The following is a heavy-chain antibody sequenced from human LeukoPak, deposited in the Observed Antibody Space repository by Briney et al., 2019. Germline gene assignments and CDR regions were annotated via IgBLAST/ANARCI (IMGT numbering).Heavy chain of an antibody. CDR1: GGSISSGGYY. V-gene: IGHV4-31*03. CDR2: IYYTGST. CDR3: ASGYCSSTSCPTYYYYYYMDV. J-gene: IGHJ6*03. Sequence: SETLSLTCTVSGGSISSGGYYWSWNRQHPGKGLEWIVYIYYTGSTYYNPSLKSRVTISVDTSKNQFSLKLSSVTAAETAVYYCASGYCSSTSCPTYYYYYYMDVWGKGTTVTVSS. D-gene: IGHD2-2*01.